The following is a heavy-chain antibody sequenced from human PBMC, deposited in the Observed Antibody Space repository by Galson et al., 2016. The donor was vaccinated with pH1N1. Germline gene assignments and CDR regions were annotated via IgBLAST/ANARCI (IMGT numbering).Heavy chain of an antibody. D-gene: IGHD3-10*01. V-gene: IGHV3-30*18. Sequence: SLRLSCAASGFSFSSFGMHWVRQAPGKGLEWVAVISYDGSDQYYADSVKSRFTISRDNFKNTLYLQMNSLRAEDTAVYHCAKDRLVLLWFGESTVDFWGQGTLVTVSS. CDR3: AKDRLVLLWFGESTVDF. CDR2: ISYDGSDQ. J-gene: IGHJ4*02. CDR1: GFSFSSFG.